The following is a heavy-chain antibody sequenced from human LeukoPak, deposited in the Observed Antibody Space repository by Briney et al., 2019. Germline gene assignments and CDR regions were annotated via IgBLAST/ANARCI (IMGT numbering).Heavy chain of an antibody. Sequence: SETLSLTCAVYGGSFSGYYWSWIRQPPGKGLEWIGEINHSGSTNYNPSLKSRVTISVDTSKNQFSLKLSSVTAADTAVYYCARDPSGYDPPWGGYWGQGTLVIVSS. CDR1: GGSFSGYY. J-gene: IGHJ4*02. D-gene: IGHD5-12*01. V-gene: IGHV4-34*01. CDR2: INHSGST. CDR3: ARDPSGYDPPWGGY.